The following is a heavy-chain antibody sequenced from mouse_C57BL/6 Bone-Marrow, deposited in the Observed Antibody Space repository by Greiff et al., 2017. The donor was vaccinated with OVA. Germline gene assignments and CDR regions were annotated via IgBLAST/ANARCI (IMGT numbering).Heavy chain of an antibody. CDR3: KCYYYGSSLDY. J-gene: IGHJ2*01. CDR1: GYTFTSYT. D-gene: IGHD1-1*01. CDR2: INPSSGYT. Sequence: VQLQQSGAELARPGASVKMSCKASGYTFTSYTMHWVKQRPGQGLEWIGYINPSSGYTKYNQKFKDKATLTADKSSSTAYMQLSSLTSEDSAVYYCKCYYYGSSLDYWGQGTTLTVSS. V-gene: IGHV1-4*01.